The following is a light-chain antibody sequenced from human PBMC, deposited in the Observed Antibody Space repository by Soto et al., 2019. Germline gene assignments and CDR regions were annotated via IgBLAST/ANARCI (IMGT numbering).Light chain of an antibody. CDR2: EVS. CDR1: NSDVGSYNY. J-gene: IGLJ1*01. Sequence: QSALTQPASVSGSPGQSITISCTGTNSDVGSYNYVSWYQQHPGKAPKLMIYEVSHRPSGVSSRFSGSKSGSTASLTIAGLQTEDDADYYCSLFTSSNSVYVFGTGTKLTVL. V-gene: IGLV2-14*01. CDR3: SLFTSSNSVYV.